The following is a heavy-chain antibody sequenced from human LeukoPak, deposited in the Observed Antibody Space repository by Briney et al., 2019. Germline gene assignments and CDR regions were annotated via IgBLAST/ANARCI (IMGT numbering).Heavy chain of an antibody. CDR1: GFTFSSYS. CDR2: IKSKTDGGTT. V-gene: IGHV3-15*01. D-gene: IGHD1-20*01. CDR3: TTDGNWKNHWGRYMDV. J-gene: IGHJ6*03. Sequence: GGSLRLSCAASGFTFSSYSMNWVRQAPGKGLEWVGRIKSKTDGGTTDYAAPVKGRFTISRDDSKNTLYLQMNSLKTEDTAVYYCTTDGNWKNHWGRYMDVWGKGTTVTVSS.